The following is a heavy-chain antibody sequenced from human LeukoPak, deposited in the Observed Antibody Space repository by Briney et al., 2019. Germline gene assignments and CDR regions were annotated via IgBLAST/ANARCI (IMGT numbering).Heavy chain of an antibody. V-gene: IGHV3-30*18. D-gene: IGHD6-13*01. CDR2: ISYDGSNK. CDR3: AKIAAAGLEGYFDL. J-gene: IGHJ2*01. CDR1: GFTFSSYG. Sequence: GGSLRLSCAASGFTFSSYGMHWVRQAPGKGLEWVAVISYDGSNKYYADSVKGRFAISRDNSKNTLYLQMNSLRAEDTAVYYCAKIAAAGLEGYFDLWGRGTLVTVSS.